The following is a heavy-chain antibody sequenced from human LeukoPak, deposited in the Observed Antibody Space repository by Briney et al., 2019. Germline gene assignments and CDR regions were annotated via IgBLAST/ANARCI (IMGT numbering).Heavy chain of an antibody. CDR3: AKDALRGWYGHSDY. J-gene: IGHJ4*02. Sequence: GGSRRLPCTVSGFTFRNYATNWVPESPGKAREGGSSMSGSGSSTYYADSVKGRFTISRDNSKNTLFLQMNSLRAEDTAVYHCAKDALRGWYGHSDYWGQGTLVTVSS. D-gene: IGHD6-19*01. V-gene: IGHV3-23*01. CDR2: MSGSGSST. CDR1: GFTFRNYA.